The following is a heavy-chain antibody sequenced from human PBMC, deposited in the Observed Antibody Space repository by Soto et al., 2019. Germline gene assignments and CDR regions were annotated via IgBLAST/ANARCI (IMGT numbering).Heavy chain of an antibody. J-gene: IGHJ4*02. CDR2: ISSGGSFM. D-gene: IGHD3-3*01. V-gene: IGHV3-21*01. CDR3: ARKHSSDATGYDYFDS. CDR1: GFSFYDSD. Sequence: EVQLVESGGGLVEPGGSLRLSCTGSGFSFYDSDMTWVRQAPGKGLEWVSSISSGGSFMFYAESFKGRFTISRNNAKNSLFLQMNSLRVGDTSIYYCARKHSSDATGYDYFDSWGQGTLVTVSS.